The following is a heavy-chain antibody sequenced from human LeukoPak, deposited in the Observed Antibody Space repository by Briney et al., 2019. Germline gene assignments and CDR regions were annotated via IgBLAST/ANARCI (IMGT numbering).Heavy chain of an antibody. D-gene: IGHD1-14*01. Sequence: SETLSLTCTVSGASVSSVSYYWSWIRQPPGKGLEWIGYISYSGSTNYNPSLKSRVTISVDMSKSQFALKLTSVTAADTAVYYCARQSAGTRLDFWGQGTLDTVSS. CDR1: GASVSSVSYY. CDR2: ISYSGST. CDR3: ARQSAGTRLDF. J-gene: IGHJ4*02. V-gene: IGHV4-61*01.